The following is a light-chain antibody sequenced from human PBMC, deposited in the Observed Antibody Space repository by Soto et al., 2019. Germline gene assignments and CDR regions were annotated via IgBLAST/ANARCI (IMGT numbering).Light chain of an antibody. CDR2: AAS. CDR1: QTISSW. V-gene: IGKV1-39*01. CDR3: QQSYSTLWT. J-gene: IGKJ1*01. Sequence: DIQMTQAPSTVSGSVGDRFTSTFLASQTISSWLAWYQQKPGKAPKLLIYAASSLQSGVPSRFSGSGSGTDFTLTISSLQPEDFATYYCQQSYSTLWTFGQGTKVDIK.